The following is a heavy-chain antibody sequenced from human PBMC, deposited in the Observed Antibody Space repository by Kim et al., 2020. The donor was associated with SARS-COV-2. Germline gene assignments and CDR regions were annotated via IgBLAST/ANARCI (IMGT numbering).Heavy chain of an antibody. CDR1: GGTFSSYA. CDR2: IIPIFGTA. D-gene: IGHD6-19*01. CDR3: ARGLSSGWYLDY. V-gene: IGHV1-69*13. J-gene: IGHJ4*02. Sequence: SVKVSCKASGGTFSSYAISWVRQAPGQGLEWMGGIIPIFGTANYAQKFQGRVTITADESTSTAYMELSSLRSEDTAVYYCARGLSSGWYLDYWGQGTLVTVSS.